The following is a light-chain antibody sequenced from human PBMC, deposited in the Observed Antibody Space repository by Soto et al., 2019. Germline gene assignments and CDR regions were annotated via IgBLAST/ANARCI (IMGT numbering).Light chain of an antibody. CDR2: EVS. V-gene: IGLV2-8*01. Sequence: SALTQPPSSSGSPGQSVTISCTGTSSDVGGYNYVSWYQQHPGKAPKLMIYEVSKRPSGVPDRFSGSKSGNTASLTVSGLQAEDEADYYCSPYAGSNNYVFGTGTKVTVL. CDR3: SPYAGSNNYV. J-gene: IGLJ1*01. CDR1: SSDVGGYNY.